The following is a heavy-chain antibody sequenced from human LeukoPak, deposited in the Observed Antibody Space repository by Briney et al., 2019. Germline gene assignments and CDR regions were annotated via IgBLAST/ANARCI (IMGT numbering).Heavy chain of an antibody. CDR1: GFIFNNYA. J-gene: IGHJ5*02. D-gene: IGHD3-16*02. CDR2: ISGSGSST. Sequence: GGSLRLSCAASGFIFNNYAMTWVRLAPGRGLEWVSGISGSGSSTYYADSVKGRFGISRDNSKNALYLQMNSLRAEDTAEYYCAKLGNDNDWGTYRDNWFGPWGQGTLVIVSS. CDR3: AKLGNDNDWGTYRDNWFGP. V-gene: IGHV3-23*01.